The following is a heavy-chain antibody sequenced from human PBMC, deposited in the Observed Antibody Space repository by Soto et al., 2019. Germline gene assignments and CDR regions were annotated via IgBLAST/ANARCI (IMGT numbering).Heavy chain of an antibody. CDR2: IKSKAAGGTT. J-gene: IGHJ4*02. CDR1: GLSFSAAW. D-gene: IGHD2-15*01. V-gene: IGHV3-15*01. CDR3: TADLPGGSSDFFDY. Sequence: PGGSLRLSCAASGLSFSAAWMSWVRQAPGQGLEWVGRIKSKAAGGTTDYAAPVKGRFTISRDDSKNMLYLQMNSLKTEDTAVYYCTADLPGGSSDFFDYWGQGTLVTVAS.